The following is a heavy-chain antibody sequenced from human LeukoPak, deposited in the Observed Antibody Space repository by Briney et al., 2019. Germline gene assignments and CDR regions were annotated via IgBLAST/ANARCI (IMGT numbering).Heavy chain of an antibody. Sequence: GGSLRLSCAASGFTFSSYGMHWVRQAPGKGLEWVAVISYDGSNKYYADSVEGRFTISRDNSKNTLYLQMNSLRAEDTAVYYCAGLVVPAATWGAFDIWGQGTMVTVSS. V-gene: IGHV3-30*03. D-gene: IGHD2-2*01. CDR2: ISYDGSNK. CDR1: GFTFSSYG. J-gene: IGHJ3*02. CDR3: AGLVVPAATWGAFDI.